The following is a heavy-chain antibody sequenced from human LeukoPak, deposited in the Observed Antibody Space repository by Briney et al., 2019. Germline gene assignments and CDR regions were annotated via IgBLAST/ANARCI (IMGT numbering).Heavy chain of an antibody. J-gene: IGHJ4*02. V-gene: IGHV3-23*01. CDR3: AKGERRVDTATLFDY. CDR1: GFTFSSYA. Sequence: PGGSLRLSCAASGFTFSSYAMSWVRQAPGKGLEWVSAISGSGGSTYYADSVKGRFTISRDNSKNTLYLQMNSLRAEDTAVYYCAKGERRVDTATLFDYWGQGTLVTASS. CDR2: ISGSGGST. D-gene: IGHD5-18*01.